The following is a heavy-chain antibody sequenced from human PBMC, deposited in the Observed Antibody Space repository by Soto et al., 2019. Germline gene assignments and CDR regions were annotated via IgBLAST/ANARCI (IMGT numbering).Heavy chain of an antibody. J-gene: IGHJ4*02. D-gene: IGHD6-19*01. CDR3: ARDQSSWYSSGWFGVGN. CDR1: GFTFSSYA. CDR2: ISYDGSNK. Sequence: QVQLVESGGGVVQPGRSLRLSCAASGFTFSSYAMHWVRQAPGKGLEWVAVISYDGSNKYYADSVKGRFTISRDNSKNTLYLQMNSLRAEDTAVYYCARDQSSWYSSGWFGVGNWGQGTLVTVSS. V-gene: IGHV3-30-3*01.